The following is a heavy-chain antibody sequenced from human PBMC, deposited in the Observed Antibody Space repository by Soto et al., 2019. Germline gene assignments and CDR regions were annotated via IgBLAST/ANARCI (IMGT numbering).Heavy chain of an antibody. Sequence: QGQLLQSGAEVKKPGASVKVSCKTSGYSFTDYKLHWVRQAPGQGLEWMGWVDPNGGGSNSAQKFQGSVTMTWDTSIHTAYLDLTRLTTNDTATYFCATWVDYGDFEGFDFWGQGTLVTVSS. D-gene: IGHD4-17*01. V-gene: IGHV1-2*04. CDR1: GYSFTDYK. J-gene: IGHJ4*02. CDR3: ATWVDYGDFEGFDF. CDR2: VDPNGGGS.